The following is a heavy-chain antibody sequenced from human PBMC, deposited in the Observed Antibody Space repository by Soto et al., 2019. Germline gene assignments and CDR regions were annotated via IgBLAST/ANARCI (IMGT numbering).Heavy chain of an antibody. J-gene: IGHJ5*02. D-gene: IGHD6-6*01. Sequence: EVQLLESGGGLVQPGGSPRLSCAASGFTFSSYAMSWVRQAPGKGLEWVSAISGSGGSTYYADSVKGRFTISRDNSKNTLYLQMNSLRAEDTAVYYCAKGVQYSRLPDWFDPWGQGTLVTVSS. CDR3: AKGVQYSRLPDWFDP. CDR2: ISGSGGST. V-gene: IGHV3-23*01. CDR1: GFTFSSYA.